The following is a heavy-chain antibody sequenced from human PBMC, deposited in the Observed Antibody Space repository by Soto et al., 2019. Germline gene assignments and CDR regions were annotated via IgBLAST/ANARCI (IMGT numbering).Heavy chain of an antibody. CDR3: ARLSGESDYGMDV. Sequence: GESLKISCQGSGYPFFGHWIGWVRQMPGKGLEWMGIIYPGDSDTRYSPSFQGQVTISADKSISTAYLQWSSLKASDTAMYYCARLSGESDYGMDVWGQGTTVTVSS. CDR1: GYPFFGHW. J-gene: IGHJ6*02. V-gene: IGHV5-51*01. D-gene: IGHD3-10*01. CDR2: IYPGDSDT.